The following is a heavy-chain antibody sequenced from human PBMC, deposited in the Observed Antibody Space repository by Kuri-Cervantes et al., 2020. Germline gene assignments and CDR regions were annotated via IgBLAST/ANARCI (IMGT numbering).Heavy chain of an antibody. J-gene: IGHJ6*02. V-gene: IGHV1-8*01. CDR2: MNPNSGNT. D-gene: IGHD5-18*01. Sequence: ASVKVSCKASAYTFTSYDINWVRQATGQGPEWMGWMNPNSGNTGYAQKFQGRVSMTRNTSISTAYMELSGLTSEDTAVYYCARDLGYSYGFFGYYYGMDVWGQGTTVTVSS. CDR3: ARDLGYSYGFFGYYYGMDV. CDR1: AYTFTSYD.